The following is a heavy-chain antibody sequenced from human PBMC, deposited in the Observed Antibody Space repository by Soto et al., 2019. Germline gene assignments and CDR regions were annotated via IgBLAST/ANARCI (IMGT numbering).Heavy chain of an antibody. CDR1: GFTFSSYG. Sequence: QVQLVESGGGVVQPGRSLRLSCAASGFTFSSYGMHWVRQAPGKGLEWVAVIWYDGSNKYYADSVKGRFTISRDNSKNTLYLQMNSLRAEDTAVCYCARDPHRGGTSCYMYEHYGMDVWGQGTTVTVSS. V-gene: IGHV3-33*01. J-gene: IGHJ6*02. CDR2: IWYDGSNK. CDR3: ARDPHRGGTSCYMYEHYGMDV. D-gene: IGHD2-2*02.